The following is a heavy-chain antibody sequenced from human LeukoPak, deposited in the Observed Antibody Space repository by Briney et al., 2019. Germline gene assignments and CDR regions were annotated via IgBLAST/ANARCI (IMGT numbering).Heavy chain of an antibody. D-gene: IGHD6-13*01. V-gene: IGHV6-1*01. CDR2: TYYRSKWYN. J-gene: IGHJ5*02. CDR1: GDSVSSNSAA. Sequence: SQTLSLTCAISGDSVSSNSAAWNWIRQSPSRGLEWLGRTYYRSKWYNDYAVSVKSRITINPDTSKNQFSLQLDSVTPEDTAVYYCARIWGIRFSSSWGFDPWGQGTLVTVSS. CDR3: ARIWGIRFSSSWGFDP.